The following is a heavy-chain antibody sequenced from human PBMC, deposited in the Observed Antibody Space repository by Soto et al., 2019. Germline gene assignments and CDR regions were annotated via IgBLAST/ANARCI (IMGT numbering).Heavy chain of an antibody. J-gene: IGHJ3*02. V-gene: IGHV3-23*01. CDR1: GFSWSSYD. CDR3: AKATATSGGAFEI. Sequence: EALRLSCAVSGFSWSSYDMSWFRQAPGKGLEWVSTILVGGTTHYEDAVKGRFTISRDTSKNTVYLQMNSLTAGDTAVYYCAKATATSGGAFEIYGQGTMVTVSS. D-gene: IGHD1-1*01. CDR2: ILVGGTT.